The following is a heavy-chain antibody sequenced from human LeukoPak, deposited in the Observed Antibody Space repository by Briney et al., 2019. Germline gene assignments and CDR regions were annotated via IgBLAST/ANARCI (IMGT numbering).Heavy chain of an antibody. CDR1: GGSISSSSYY. D-gene: IGHD6-13*01. Sequence: PSETLSLTCTVSGGSISSSSYYWSWIRQPAGKGLEWIGRIYTSGSTNYNPSLKSRVTMSVDTSKNQFSLKLSSVTAADTAVYYCASSWNYYYYGMDVWGQGTTVTVSS. CDR2: IYTSGST. CDR3: ASSWNYYYYGMDV. J-gene: IGHJ6*02. V-gene: IGHV4-61*02.